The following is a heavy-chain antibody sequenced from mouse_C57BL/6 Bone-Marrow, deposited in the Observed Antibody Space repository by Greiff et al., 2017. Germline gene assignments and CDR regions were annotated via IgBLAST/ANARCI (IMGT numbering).Heavy chain of an antibody. CDR3: ARLREFAY. D-gene: IGHD1-1*01. J-gene: IGHJ3*01. Sequence: VHLVESGPGLVAPSQSLSITCTASGFSLTSYGVHWVRQPPGKGLEWLGVIWAGGSTNYTSALMSRLSISKDNSKSQVFLKMNSLQTDDTSMYYWARLREFAYWGQGTRVTVSA. CDR2: IWAGGST. CDR1: GFSLTSYG. V-gene: IGHV2-9*02.